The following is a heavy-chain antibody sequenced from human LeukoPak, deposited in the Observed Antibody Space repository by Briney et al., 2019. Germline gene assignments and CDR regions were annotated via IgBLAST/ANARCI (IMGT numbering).Heavy chain of an antibody. V-gene: IGHV4-39*01. J-gene: IGHJ4*02. CDR1: GGSISSSSYY. D-gene: IGHD5-18*01. CDR3: ARHFRGGGYSNYVDY. CDR2: IYYSGST. Sequence: SETLSLTRTVSGGSISSSSYYWGWIRQPPGKGLEWIGNIYYSGSTYYNPSLKNRVAISVDTSKNQFFLNLNSVTAADTAVYYCARHFRGGGYSNYVDYWGQGTLVTVSS.